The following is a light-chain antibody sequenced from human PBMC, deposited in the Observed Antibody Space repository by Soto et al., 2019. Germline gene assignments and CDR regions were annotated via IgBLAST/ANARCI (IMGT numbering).Light chain of an antibody. CDR3: QQLSNYPPIT. J-gene: IGKJ5*01. Sequence: EVVLTQSPGTVSFAPWERAAPSFRTIHSVSASQLAWYQQKPGQAPRLLIYGVSNRATSIPDRFSGSGSGTHFTLTIDRLEPEDFATYYCQQLSNYPPITFGQGTRLEIK. CDR2: GVS. V-gene: IGKV3D-20*02. CDR1: HSVSASQ.